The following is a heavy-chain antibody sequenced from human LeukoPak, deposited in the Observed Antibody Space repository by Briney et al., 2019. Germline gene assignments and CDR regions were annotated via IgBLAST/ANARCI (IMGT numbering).Heavy chain of an antibody. CDR2: ISAYNGNT. Sequence: ASVKVSCKASGYTFTSYGISWVRQAPGQGLEWMGWISAYNGNTNYAQKLQGRVTMTTDTSTSTAYMELRSLRSDDTAVYYCARVGAVAWTYYYYGMDVWGQGTTVTVSS. CDR1: GYTFTSYG. CDR3: ARVGAVAWTYYYYGMDV. D-gene: IGHD6-19*01. J-gene: IGHJ6*02. V-gene: IGHV1-18*01.